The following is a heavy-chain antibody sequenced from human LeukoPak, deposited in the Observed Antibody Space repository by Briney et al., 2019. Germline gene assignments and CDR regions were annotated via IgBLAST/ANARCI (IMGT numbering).Heavy chain of an antibody. Sequence: PSETLSLTCTVSGGSISSYYWSWVRQPPGKGLEWVGYIYYSGSTNNNPSLKSRVTISVDTSKNQFSLKLSSVTAADTAVYYCARVVDSSGYYYYYYMDVWGKGTTVTVSS. CDR2: IYYSGST. V-gene: IGHV4-59*01. CDR1: GGSISSYY. J-gene: IGHJ6*03. D-gene: IGHD3-22*01. CDR3: ARVVDSSGYYYYYYMDV.